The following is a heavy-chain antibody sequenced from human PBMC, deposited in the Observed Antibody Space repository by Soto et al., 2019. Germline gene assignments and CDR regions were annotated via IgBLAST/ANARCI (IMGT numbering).Heavy chain of an antibody. J-gene: IGHJ4*02. CDR1: GGSMNSYY. D-gene: IGHD1-7*01. CDR2: IYNSGNT. V-gene: IGHV4-59*12. Sequence: SETLSLTCTVSGGSMNSYYWNWIRQHPGKGLEWIGYIYNSGNTYYNPSLRSRVTISVDTSKNQFSLKLSSVTAADTAVYYCAREGITGTKGFDYWGQGTLVTVSS. CDR3: AREGITGTKGFDY.